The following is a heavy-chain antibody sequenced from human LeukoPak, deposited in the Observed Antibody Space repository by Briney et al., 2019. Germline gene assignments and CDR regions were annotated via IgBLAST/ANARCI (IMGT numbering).Heavy chain of an antibody. J-gene: IGHJ3*02. CDR3: ARRLRIEGGTRRGDALDM. CDR1: GGAINSYY. V-gene: IGHV4-59*08. CDR2: IFNSGST. D-gene: IGHD1-26*01. Sequence: TLSLTSTVSGGAINSYYWTWIRQPPGQGLKWIGYIFNSGSTNYNPSLKSRVTISADTSKKQFSLRVNSVTAADTAVYYCARRLRIEGGTRRGDALDMWGQGTMVTVSS.